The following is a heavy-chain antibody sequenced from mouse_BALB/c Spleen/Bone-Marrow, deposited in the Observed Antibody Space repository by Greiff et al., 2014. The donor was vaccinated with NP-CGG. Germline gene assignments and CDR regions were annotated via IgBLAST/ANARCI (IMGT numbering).Heavy chain of an antibody. CDR2: ISSGGSYT. CDR1: GFTFSSYA. Sequence: EVKLVESGGDLVKPGGSLKLSCAASGFTFSSYAMSWVRQSPEKRLEWVAEISSGGSYTYYPDTVTGRFTISRDNAKNTLYLEMSSLRSEDTAMYYCARITKSSYYYAMDYWGQGTSVTVSS. CDR3: ARITKSSYYYAMDY. D-gene: IGHD1-1*01. J-gene: IGHJ4*01. V-gene: IGHV5-9-4*01.